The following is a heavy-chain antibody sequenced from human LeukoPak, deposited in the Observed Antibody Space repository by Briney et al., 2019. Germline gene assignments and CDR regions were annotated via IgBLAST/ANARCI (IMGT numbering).Heavy chain of an antibody. J-gene: IGHJ4*02. Sequence: GGSLRLSCAASGFTLSTYSMTWVRQAPGKGLVWVSYISSSSSTIYYADSVKGRFTISRDNAKNSPYLQMNSLRAEDTAVYYCARDRGRNDFWIDYWGQGTLVTVSS. CDR2: ISSSSSTI. CDR3: ARDRGRNDFWIDY. D-gene: IGHD3-3*01. V-gene: IGHV3-48*01. CDR1: GFTLSTYS.